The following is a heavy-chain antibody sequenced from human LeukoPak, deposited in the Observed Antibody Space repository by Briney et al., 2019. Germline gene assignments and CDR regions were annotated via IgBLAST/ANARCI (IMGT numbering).Heavy chain of an antibody. Sequence: GGSLRLSCAASGFTFSGSDIHWVRQASGKGLEWVGHIRSKTNNYATADAASVKGKFTFSRDDSKNTAYIQMNSLKTEDTAVYYCTRHNYDRSGYGAFDIWGQGTMVTVSS. CDR1: GFTFSGSD. CDR2: IRSKTNNYAT. V-gene: IGHV3-73*01. CDR3: TRHNYDRSGYGAFDI. D-gene: IGHD3-22*01. J-gene: IGHJ3*02.